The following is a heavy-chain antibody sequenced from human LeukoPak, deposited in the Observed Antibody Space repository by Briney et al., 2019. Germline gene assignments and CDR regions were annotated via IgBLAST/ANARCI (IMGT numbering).Heavy chain of an antibody. CDR2: ISSSAI. J-gene: IGHJ6*02. CDR1: GFTFSDYY. V-gene: IGHV3-11*04. CDR3: ARLRYYGMDV. Sequence: GGSLRLSCVASGFTFSDYYMSWIRQAPGKGLEWVSYISSSAIYYADSVKSRFTISRDNAKNSLYLQMNSLRAEDTAVYYCARLRYYGMDVWGQGTTVTVSS.